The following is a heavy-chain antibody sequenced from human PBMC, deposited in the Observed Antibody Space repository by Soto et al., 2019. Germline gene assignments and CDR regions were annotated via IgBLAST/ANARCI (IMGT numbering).Heavy chain of an antibody. V-gene: IGHV4-31*03. Sequence: SETLSLTCTVSGGSISSGGYYWSWIRQHPGKGLEWIGYIYYSGSTYYNPSLKSRVTISVDTSKNQFSLKLSSVTAADTAVYYCARGSAYYDFWSGPRDVWGKGTTVTVSS. CDR1: GGSISSGGYY. CDR2: IYYSGST. J-gene: IGHJ6*04. CDR3: ARGSAYYDFWSGPRDV. D-gene: IGHD3-3*01.